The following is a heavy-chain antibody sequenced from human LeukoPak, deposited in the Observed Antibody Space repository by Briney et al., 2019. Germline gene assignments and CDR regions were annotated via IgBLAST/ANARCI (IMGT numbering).Heavy chain of an antibody. J-gene: IGHJ6*03. CDR2: ISWNSGSI. CDR1: GFTFDDYA. D-gene: IGHD1-26*01. Sequence: PGRSLRLSCAASGFTFDDYAMHWVRQAPGKGLEWVSGISWNSGSIGYADSVKGRFTISRDNAKNSLYLQMNSLRAEDTAVYYCASFALRAPRYYMDVWGKGTTVTVSS. V-gene: IGHV3-9*01. CDR3: ASFALRAPRYYMDV.